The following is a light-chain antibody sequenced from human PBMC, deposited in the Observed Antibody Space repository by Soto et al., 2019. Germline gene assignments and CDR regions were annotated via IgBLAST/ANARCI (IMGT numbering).Light chain of an antibody. CDR1: SSDVGGYNY. CDR3: CSYAGSYTLGA. V-gene: IGLV2-11*01. Sequence: QSVLTQPRSVSGSPGQSVTISCTGTSSDVGGYNYVSWYQQHPGKAPKLMIYDVTERPSGVPDHFSGSKSGNTASLTISGLRAEDEADYYCCSYAGSYTLGAFGGGTKLTVL. CDR2: DVT. J-gene: IGLJ2*01.